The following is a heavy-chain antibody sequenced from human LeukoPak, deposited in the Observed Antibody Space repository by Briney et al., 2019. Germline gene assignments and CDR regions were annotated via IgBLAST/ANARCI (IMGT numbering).Heavy chain of an antibody. D-gene: IGHD3-22*01. V-gene: IGHV3-15*01. CDR2: IKSKTDGGTT. CDR3: TTDYDFYYDNSGYPSPFTF. J-gene: IGHJ4*02. CDR1: GFTLSSYM. Sequence: NPGGSLRLSCAASGFTLSSYMMNWVRQAPGKGLEWVGHIKSKTDGGTTDYAAPVKGRFTISRDDSKNTLFLQVHSLKIEDTAVYFCTTDYDFYYDNSGYPSPFTFWGQGTLVTVSS.